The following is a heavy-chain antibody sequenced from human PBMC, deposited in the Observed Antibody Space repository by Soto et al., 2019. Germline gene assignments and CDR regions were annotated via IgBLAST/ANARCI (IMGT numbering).Heavy chain of an antibody. V-gene: IGHV4-31*03. CDR1: GGSFSSGGYY. CDR2: IYYSGST. J-gene: IGHJ4*02. Sequence: QVQLQESGPGLVEPTQTLSLTCTVSGGSFSSGGYYWSWIRQLPGKGMEWIGYIYYSGSTYYNPSLKSRVTIFVDTSKNQFSLKLSSETAADTVVYYCASYPTMVWGVISLVWGQGTLVTVSS. D-gene: IGHD3-10*01. CDR3: ASYPTMVWGVISLV.